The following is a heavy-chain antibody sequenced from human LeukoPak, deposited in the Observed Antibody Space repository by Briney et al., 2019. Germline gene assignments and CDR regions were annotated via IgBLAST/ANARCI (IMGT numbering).Heavy chain of an antibody. CDR1: GVTFSSHG. J-gene: IGHJ4*02. CDR3: AKEGQTPYSSKFSFDY. Sequence: GGSLRLSCAASGVTFSSHGMHWVRQAPGKGLDWVAVVSDRCTTTYYADSVKGRFIISRDNSKNTLYLQMNSLRTEDTAVYYCAKEGQTPYSSKFSFDYWGQGTPVTVSS. D-gene: IGHD6-13*01. CDR2: VSDRCTTT. V-gene: IGHV3-30*18.